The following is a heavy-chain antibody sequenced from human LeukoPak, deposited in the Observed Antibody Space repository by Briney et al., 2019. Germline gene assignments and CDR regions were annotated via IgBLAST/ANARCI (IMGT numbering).Heavy chain of an antibody. D-gene: IGHD2-15*01. CDR2: INHSGST. V-gene: IGHV4-34*01. J-gene: IGHJ3*02. Sequence: PSETLTLTCAVYGGSFSGYYWSWIRQPPGKGLEWIGEINHSGSTNYNPSLKSRVTISVDTSKNQFSLKLSSVTAADTAVYYCAGEAVVADAFDIWGQGTMVTVSS. CDR3: AGEAVVADAFDI. CDR1: GGSFSGYY.